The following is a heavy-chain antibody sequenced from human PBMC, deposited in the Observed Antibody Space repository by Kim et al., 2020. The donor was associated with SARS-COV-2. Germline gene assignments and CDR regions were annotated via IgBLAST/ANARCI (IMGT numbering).Heavy chain of an antibody. D-gene: IGHD3-22*01. CDR3: ARGAYYYDSSGSTGGWYFDL. J-gene: IGHJ2*01. V-gene: IGHV1-46*01. CDR2: INPSGGST. Sequence: ASVKVSCKASGYTFTSYYMHWVRQAPGQGLEWMGIINPSGGSTSYAQKFQGRVTMTRDTSTSTVYMELSSLRSEDTAVYYCARGAYYYDSSGSTGGWYFDLWGRGTLVTVSS. CDR1: GYTFTSYY.